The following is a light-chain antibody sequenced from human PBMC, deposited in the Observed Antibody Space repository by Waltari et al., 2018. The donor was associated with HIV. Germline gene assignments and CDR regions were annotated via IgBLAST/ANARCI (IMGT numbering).Light chain of an antibody. CDR1: QDISNY. Sequence: DIQMTQSPSSLSASEGDRVTITCQASQDISNYLNWYQQKPGKAPKLLIHDASKLEIGVPLRFRGSGSGTDFTFTISSLQPEDVATYYCQQFDNLPLTFGGGTRVEIK. J-gene: IGKJ4*01. CDR3: QQFDNLPLT. V-gene: IGKV1-33*01. CDR2: DAS.